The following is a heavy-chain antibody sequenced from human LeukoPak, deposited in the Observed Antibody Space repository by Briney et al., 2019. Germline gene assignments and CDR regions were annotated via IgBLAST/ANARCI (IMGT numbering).Heavy chain of an antibody. CDR3: ARAGRYQYDSSGYYYDALDI. D-gene: IGHD3-22*01. CDR2: ISSSSSTI. V-gene: IGHV3-48*03. J-gene: IGHJ3*02. CDR1: GFTFSSYE. Sequence: PGGSLRLSCAASGFTFSSYEMNWVRQAPGKGLEWVSYISSSSSTIYYADSVKGRFTISRDNAKKSLYLQMNSLRAEDTAVYYCARAGRYQYDSSGYYYDALDIWGQGTMVTVSS.